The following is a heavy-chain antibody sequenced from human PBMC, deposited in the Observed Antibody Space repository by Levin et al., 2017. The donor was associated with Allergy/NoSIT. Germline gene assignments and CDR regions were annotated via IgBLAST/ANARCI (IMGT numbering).Heavy chain of an antibody. CDR3: AREQLSYQGDFDY. CDR2: IHSSGSA. V-gene: IGHV4-4*07. Sequence: SQTLSLTCTVSGGSITNYYWSWVRQPAGKGLEWIGRIHSSGSATYSPSLMGRVTMSVDTSNNHFSLKLNSVTAADTAVYFCAREQLSYQGDFDYWGQGTLVTVSS. CDR1: GGSITNYY. J-gene: IGHJ4*02. D-gene: IGHD1-1*01.